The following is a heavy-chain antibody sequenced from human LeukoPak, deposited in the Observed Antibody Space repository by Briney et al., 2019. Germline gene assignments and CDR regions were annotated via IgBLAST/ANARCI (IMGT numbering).Heavy chain of an antibody. CDR1: GFTFSSYA. V-gene: IGHV3-23*01. D-gene: IGHD5-18*01. J-gene: IGHJ4*02. Sequence: GGSLRLSCAASGFTFSSYAMSWVRQAPGKGLEWVSAISGSGGSTYYADSVKGPFTISRDNSKNTLYLQMNSLRAEDTAVYYCAKLYRGYTAMAYSREFSDYWGQGTLVTVSS. CDR3: AKLYRGYTAMAYSREFSDY. CDR2: ISGSGGST.